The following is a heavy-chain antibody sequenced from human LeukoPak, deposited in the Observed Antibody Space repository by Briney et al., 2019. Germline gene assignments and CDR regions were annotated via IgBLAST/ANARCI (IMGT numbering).Heavy chain of an antibody. D-gene: IGHD3-9*01. CDR1: GYTFTSYG. Sequence: ASVKVSCKASGYTFTSYGISWVRQAPGQGLEWMGWISAYNGNTNYAQKLQGRVTMTTDTSTSTTYMELRSLRSDDTAAYYCARDTPPLYDILTGYQGTFDYWGQGTLVTVSS. CDR2: ISAYNGNT. CDR3: ARDTPPLYDILTGYQGTFDY. J-gene: IGHJ4*02. V-gene: IGHV1-18*01.